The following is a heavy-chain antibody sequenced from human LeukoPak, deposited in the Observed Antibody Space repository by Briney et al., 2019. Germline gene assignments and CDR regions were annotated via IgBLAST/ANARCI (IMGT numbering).Heavy chain of an antibody. V-gene: IGHV3-13*01. Sequence: TGGSLRLSCAASGFTFSSYDMHWVRQATGKGLEWVSAIGTAGDTYYPGSVKGRFTISRENAKNSLYLRMNSLRAEDTAVYYCARAQSGGYYPGYAFDIWGQGTMVTVSS. D-gene: IGHD1-26*01. CDR2: IGTAGDT. J-gene: IGHJ3*02. CDR1: GFTFSSYD. CDR3: ARAQSGGYYPGYAFDI.